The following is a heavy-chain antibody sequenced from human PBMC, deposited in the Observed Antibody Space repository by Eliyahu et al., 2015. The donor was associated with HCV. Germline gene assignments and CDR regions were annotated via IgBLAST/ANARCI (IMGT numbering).Heavy chain of an antibody. CDR1: GGSFSGYY. J-gene: IGHJ4*02. Sequence: QVQLQQWGAGLLRPSETLSLTCAVYGGSFSGYYWSWIRQPPGRGLEWIGEINHSGSTNYHPSLKSRVTISVDTSKNQFSLKLTSVTAADTAVYYCAREQWPLGGHFDYWGQGTLVTVSS. CDR3: AREQWPLGGHFDY. CDR2: INHSGST. V-gene: IGHV4-34*01. D-gene: IGHD6-19*01.